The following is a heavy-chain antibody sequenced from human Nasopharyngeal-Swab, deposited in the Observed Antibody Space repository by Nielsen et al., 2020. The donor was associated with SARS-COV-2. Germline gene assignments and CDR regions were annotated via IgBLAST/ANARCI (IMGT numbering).Heavy chain of an antibody. V-gene: IGHV3-30*18. J-gene: IGHJ4*02. CDR3: AKELSARVVTPTYYFDY. CDR2: ISYDGSNK. D-gene: IGHD3-22*01. CDR1: GFTFSSYG. Sequence: GESLKISCAASGFTFSSYGMHWVCQAPGKGLEWVAVISYDGSNKYYADSVKGRFTISRDNSKNTLYLQMNSLRAEDTAVYYCAKELSARVVTPTYYFDYWGQGTLVTVSS.